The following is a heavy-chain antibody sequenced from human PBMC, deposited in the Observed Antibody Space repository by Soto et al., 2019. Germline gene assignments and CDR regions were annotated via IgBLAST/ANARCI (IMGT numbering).Heavy chain of an antibody. CDR1: GITFINAW. CDR2: IKNKADGGTI. CDR3: TTDPGDYEDF. J-gene: IGHJ4*02. V-gene: IGHV3-15*01. Sequence: AHLVESGGDLVKPGGCLRLSCAASGITFINAWMSWVRQVPGKGLEWVGRIKNKADGGTIDYAAPVRGRFTISRDDSKDTLFLQMNSLETEDTDVYYCTTDPGDYEDFWGQGTLVTVSS. D-gene: IGHD4-17*01.